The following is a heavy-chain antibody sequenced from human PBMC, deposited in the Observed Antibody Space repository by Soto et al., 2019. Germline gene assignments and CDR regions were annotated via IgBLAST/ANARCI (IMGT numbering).Heavy chain of an antibody. D-gene: IGHD3-3*01. V-gene: IGHV4-39*07. J-gene: IGHJ4*02. CDR2: SYYSGTS. CDR3: ARDFAYFDS. CDR1: GGSIRVQSYY. Sequence: SETLSLTCTVSGGSIRVQSYYWTWIRQTPGKGLEWVGSSYYSGTSYFNPALKGRVTISVDTSKNQFSLNLDSVTAADTAVYFCARDFAYFDSWGQGTLVTVSS.